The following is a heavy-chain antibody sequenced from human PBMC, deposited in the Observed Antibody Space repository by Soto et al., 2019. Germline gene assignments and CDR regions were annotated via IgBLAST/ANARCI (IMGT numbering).Heavy chain of an antibody. D-gene: IGHD3-10*01. V-gene: IGHV1-18*01. CDR2: ISAYNGNT. CDR1: GYTFTSYG. CDR3: ARSPLIGGSGSYYDPPWFDP. Sequence: QVQLVQSGAEVKKPGASVKVSCKASGYTFTSYGISWVRQAPGQGLEWMGWISAYNGNTNYAQKLQGRVTMTTDTSTSTAYMELRSLRSDDTAVYYCARSPLIGGSGSYYDPPWFDPWGQGTLVTVSS. J-gene: IGHJ5*02.